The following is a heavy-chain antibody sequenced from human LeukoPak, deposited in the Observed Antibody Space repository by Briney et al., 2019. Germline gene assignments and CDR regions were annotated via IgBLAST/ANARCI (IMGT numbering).Heavy chain of an antibody. CDR2: ISSSGSTI. CDR1: GFTFSSYE. D-gene: IGHD4-17*01. J-gene: IGHJ4*02. CDR3: ARDIDNGDYVVY. Sequence: GGSLRLSCAASGFTFSSYEMNWVRQAPGKGLEWVSYISSSGSTIYYADSVKGRFTISRDNAKNSLYLQMNSLRAEDTAVYYCARDIDNGDYVVYWGQGTLVTVSS. V-gene: IGHV3-48*03.